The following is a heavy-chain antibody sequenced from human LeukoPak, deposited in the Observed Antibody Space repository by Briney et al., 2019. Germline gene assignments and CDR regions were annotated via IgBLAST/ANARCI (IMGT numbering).Heavy chain of an antibody. Sequence: GGSLRLSCAPSGFTVSSTYMSWVRQAPGKGLEWVSVIYSGGSTYYADSVKGRFTISRDNSKNTFYLQMNSLRAEDTAVYYCARGVSYGSGSYIGDPWGQGTLVTV. J-gene: IGHJ5*02. CDR3: ARGVSYGSGSYIGDP. CDR1: GFTVSSTY. V-gene: IGHV3-53*01. CDR2: IYSGGST. D-gene: IGHD3-10*01.